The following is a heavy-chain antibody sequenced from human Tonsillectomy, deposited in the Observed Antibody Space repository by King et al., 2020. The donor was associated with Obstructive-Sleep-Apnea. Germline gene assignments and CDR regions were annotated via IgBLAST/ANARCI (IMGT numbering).Heavy chain of an antibody. CDR2: IYYIGST. J-gene: IGHJ5*02. CDR3: ARHGRELPTGANWFDP. V-gene: IGHV4-59*08. D-gene: IGHD1-26*01. CDR1: GGSISSYY. Sequence: QLQESGPGLVKPSETLSLTCTVSGGSISSYYWSWIRQPPGKGLDWIGNIYYIGSTNYNPSLKSRVTISVDTSKNQFSLKLSSVTDADTAVYYCARHGRELPTGANWFDPWGQGTLVTVSS.